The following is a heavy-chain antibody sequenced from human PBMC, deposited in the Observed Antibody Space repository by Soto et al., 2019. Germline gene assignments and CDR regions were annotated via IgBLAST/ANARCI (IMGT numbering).Heavy chain of an antibody. J-gene: IGHJ6*02. D-gene: IGHD6-6*01. CDR3: AREGAAPYYYYGMDV. CDR1: DGALSSGGYA. V-gene: IGHV4-30-2*01. Sequence: SETLSLTCAVIDGALSSGGYAWTWIRQPPGKGLEWIGHIYLTGITYYNPSLKSRVTLSVDRSKNQFSLKLSSVTAADTAVYYCAREGAAPYYYYGMDVWGQGTTVTVSS. CDR2: IYLTGIT.